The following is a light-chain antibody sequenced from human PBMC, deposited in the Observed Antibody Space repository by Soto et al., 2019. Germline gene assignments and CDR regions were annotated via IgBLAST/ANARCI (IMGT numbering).Light chain of an antibody. CDR3: TSYTSDNRSYV. CDR1: SSDVGAYTS. Sequence: QSALAQPAAVSGSPGQSITISCSGTSSDVGAYTSVSWYQQHPGKAPKFMIYEVSNRPSGVSNRFSGSKSANTASLTISGLQADDEAHYYCTSYTSDNRSYVFGTGTKLTVL. CDR2: EVS. V-gene: IGLV2-14*01. J-gene: IGLJ1*01.